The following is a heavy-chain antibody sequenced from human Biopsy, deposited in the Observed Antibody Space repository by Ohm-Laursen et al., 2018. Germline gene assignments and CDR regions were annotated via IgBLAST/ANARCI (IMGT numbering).Heavy chain of an antibody. CDR1: GGTFSSYV. D-gene: IGHD3-10*01. J-gene: IGHJ5*02. Sequence: SSVKVSCKASGGTFSSYVISWVRQAPGQGLEWMGRIIPTFDTPTYAPDFQGRVTFTADKSTVTAHLDLRSLRSEDTAVYYCAGGAAKGNPYDHWGQGTLVTVSS. CDR3: AGGAAKGNPYDH. V-gene: IGHV1-69*06. CDR2: IIPTFDTP.